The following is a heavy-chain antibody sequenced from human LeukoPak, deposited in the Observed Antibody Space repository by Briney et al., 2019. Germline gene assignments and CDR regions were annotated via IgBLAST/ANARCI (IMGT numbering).Heavy chain of an antibody. Sequence: GRSLRLSCAASGFTFRTYAMNWVRQAPGKGLEWVSVITGDGKIIYYADSVKGRLSISRDNSRNTLYLQMNSLRAEDTATYYCTKDRQPDGLYNFDYWGQGTQVSVSS. J-gene: IGHJ4*02. CDR1: GFTFRTYA. D-gene: IGHD5-24*01. CDR2: ITGDGKII. V-gene: IGHV3-23*01. CDR3: TKDRQPDGLYNFDY.